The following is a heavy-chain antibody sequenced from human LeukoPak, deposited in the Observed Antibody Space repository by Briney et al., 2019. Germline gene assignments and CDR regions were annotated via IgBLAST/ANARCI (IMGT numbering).Heavy chain of an antibody. V-gene: IGHV3-48*03. Sequence: GGSLRLSCAASVFTFSSYEMNWVRQAPGKGLEWVSYISSSRSTIYYADSVKGRFTISRDNAKNSLYLQMNSLRAEDTAVYYCAGYDFWSGYHTFDYWGQGTLVTVSS. J-gene: IGHJ4*02. CDR2: ISSSRSTI. D-gene: IGHD3-3*01. CDR1: VFTFSSYE. CDR3: AGYDFWSGYHTFDY.